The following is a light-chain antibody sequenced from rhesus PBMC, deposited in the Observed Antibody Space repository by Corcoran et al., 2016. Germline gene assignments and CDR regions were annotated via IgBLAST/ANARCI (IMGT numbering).Light chain of an antibody. J-gene: IGKJ4*01. V-gene: IGKV1-94*01. CDR3: LQDYSTPLT. Sequence: DIPMTQSPSSLSASVGDRVTVTCRASQDIKKELSWYQQKPGKAPTLLIYAASTLETGVSSRFSGSGSGTDFALTIRSLQPEDFATDYCLQDYSTPLTFGGGTKVDIK. CDR1: QDIKKE. CDR2: AAS.